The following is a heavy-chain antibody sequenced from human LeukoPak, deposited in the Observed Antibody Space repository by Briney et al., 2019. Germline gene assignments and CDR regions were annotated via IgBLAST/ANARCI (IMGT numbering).Heavy chain of an antibody. CDR1: GGSISSYY. D-gene: IGHD5-18*01. J-gene: IGHJ5*02. CDR2: IYYSGST. V-gene: IGHV4-59*08. Sequence: PSETLSLTCTVSGGSISSYYWSWIRQPPGKGLEWIGYIYYSGSTNYNPSLKSRVTISVDTSKNQFSLKLSSVTAADTAVYYCARRWDSYGSTGLDPWGQGTLVTVSS. CDR3: ARRWDSYGSTGLDP.